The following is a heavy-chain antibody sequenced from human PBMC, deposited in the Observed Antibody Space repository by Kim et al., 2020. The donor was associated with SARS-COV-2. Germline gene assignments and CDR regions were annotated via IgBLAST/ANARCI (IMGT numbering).Heavy chain of an antibody. CDR2: KTHGGTT. V-gene: IGHV3-49*01. J-gene: IGHJ4*02. CDR3: TRADY. Sequence: KTHGGTTTYTETVKGRFTISRNDSKSIAYLQMDSLKTEDTAVYYCTRADYWGQGTLVTVSS.